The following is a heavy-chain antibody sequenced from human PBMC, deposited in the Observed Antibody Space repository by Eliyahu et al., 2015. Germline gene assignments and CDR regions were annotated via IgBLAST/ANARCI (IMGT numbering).Heavy chain of an antibody. J-gene: IGHJ6*02. V-gene: IGHV4-38-2*02. D-gene: IGHD4/OR15-4a*01. CDR2: LSDGGRP. CDR1: GFVIXSDHF. CDR3: ARSANRNYYYGMDV. Sequence: QVQLQESGPGLVKPSEXXXLICXXXGFVIXSDHFWGWIRQPPGKGLEWIGFLSDGGRPYYNPSLKSRVSMSVDTSKNQFSLRLSSVTAADTAVYYCARSANRNYYYGMDVWGQGTTVTVSS.